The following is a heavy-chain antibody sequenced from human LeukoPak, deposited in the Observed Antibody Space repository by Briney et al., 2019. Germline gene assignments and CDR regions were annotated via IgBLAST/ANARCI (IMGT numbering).Heavy chain of an antibody. Sequence: SETLSLTCTVSGGSISSSSYYWGWIRQPPGKGLEWIGSIYYSGSTYYNPSLKSRVTISVDTSKNQFSLKLSSVTAADTAVYYCARSLRGVPAFDIWGQGTMVTVSS. CDR3: ARSLRGVPAFDI. D-gene: IGHD3-10*01. J-gene: IGHJ3*02. CDR1: GGSISSSSYY. V-gene: IGHV4-39*07. CDR2: IYYSGST.